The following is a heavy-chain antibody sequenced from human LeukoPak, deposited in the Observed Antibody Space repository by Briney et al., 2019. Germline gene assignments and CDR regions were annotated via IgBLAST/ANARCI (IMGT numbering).Heavy chain of an antibody. V-gene: IGHV1-2*02. J-gene: IGHJ4*02. D-gene: IGHD2-15*01. CDR2: INPNSGGT. CDR3: ARDQEVAQGIDY. Sequence: ASVKVSCTASGYTFTGYYMHWVRQAPGQGLEWMGWINPNSGGTNYAQKFQGRVTMTRDTSISTAYMELSRLRSDDTAVYYCARDQEVAQGIDYWGQGTLVTVSS. CDR1: GYTFTGYY.